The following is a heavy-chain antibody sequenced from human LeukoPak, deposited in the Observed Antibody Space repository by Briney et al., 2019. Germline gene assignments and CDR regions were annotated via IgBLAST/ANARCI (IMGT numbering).Heavy chain of an antibody. CDR3: ASLYYYDGSGYYGWFDP. CDR2: INHSGST. D-gene: IGHD3-22*01. CDR1: GGSFSGCY. V-gene: IGHV4-34*01. J-gene: IGHJ5*02. Sequence: SETLSLTCAVYGGSFSGCYWSWIRQPPGKGLEWIGEINHSGSTNYNPSLKSRVTISVDTSKNQFSLKLSSVTAADTAVYYCASLYYYDGSGYYGWFDPWGQGTLVTVSS.